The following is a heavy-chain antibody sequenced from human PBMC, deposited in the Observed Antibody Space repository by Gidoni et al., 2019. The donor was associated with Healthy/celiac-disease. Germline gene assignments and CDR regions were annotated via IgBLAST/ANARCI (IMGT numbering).Heavy chain of an antibody. CDR3: ARDYVVVAATGNYYYYGMDV. Sequence: QVQLVESGGGVVQPGRSLRLSCAASGFPFSSYGMHWVRQAPGKGLEWVAVIWYDGSNKYYADSVKGRFTISRDNSKNTLYLQMNSLRAEDTAVYYCARDYVVVAATGNYYYYGMDVWGKGPRSPSPQ. J-gene: IGHJ6*01. CDR1: GFPFSSYG. CDR2: IWYDGSNK. V-gene: IGHV3-33*01. D-gene: IGHD2-15*01.